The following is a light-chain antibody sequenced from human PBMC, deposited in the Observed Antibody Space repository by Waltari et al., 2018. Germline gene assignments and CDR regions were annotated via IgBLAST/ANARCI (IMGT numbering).Light chain of an antibody. V-gene: IGLV2-14*01. CDR3: SSYTSSITWV. Sequence: TSSDVGGYNYVSWYQHHPGIAPRLTIYEVSNRPSGVSNRFSGSKSGNTASLTISGLQAEDEADYYCSSYTSSITWVFGGGTKLTVL. J-gene: IGLJ3*02. CDR2: EVS. CDR1: SSDVGGYNY.